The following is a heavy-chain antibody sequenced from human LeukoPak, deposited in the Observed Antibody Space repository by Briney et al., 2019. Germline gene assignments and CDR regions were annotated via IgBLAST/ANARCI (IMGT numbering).Heavy chain of an antibody. V-gene: IGHV3-30*18. CDR3: AKNQNGGSYEGDY. CDR2: ISYDGSNK. Sequence: GGSLRLSCAASGFTFSSYGMHWVRQAPGKGLEWVAVISYDGSNKYYADSVKGRFTISRDNSKNTLYLQMNSLRAEDTAVYYCAKNQNGGSYEGDYWGQGTLVTVSS. D-gene: IGHD1-26*01. J-gene: IGHJ4*02. CDR1: GFTFSSYG.